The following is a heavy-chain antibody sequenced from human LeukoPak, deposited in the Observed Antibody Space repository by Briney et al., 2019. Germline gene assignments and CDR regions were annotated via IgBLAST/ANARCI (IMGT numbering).Heavy chain of an antibody. Sequence: SQTLSLTCPISGDSVSSNSFAWNWIRQSPSRGLEWLGRTYYRSKWYNDYAESVKSRVIINPDTSTNQFSLQLNSVTPEDTAVYYCARAVAGTEGWFVDWGQGTLVTVSS. J-gene: IGHJ4*02. CDR1: GDSVSSNSFA. V-gene: IGHV6-1*01. CDR3: ARAVAGTEGWFVD. D-gene: IGHD6-19*01. CDR2: TYYRSKWYN.